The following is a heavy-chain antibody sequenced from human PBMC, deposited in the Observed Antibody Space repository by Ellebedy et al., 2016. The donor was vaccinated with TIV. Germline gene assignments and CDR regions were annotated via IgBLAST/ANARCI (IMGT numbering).Heavy chain of an antibody. CDR1: GFNFRSYA. V-gene: IGHV3-23*01. CDR3: ARDLYYGIDF. CDR2: ISGSGGTI. J-gene: IGHJ6*02. D-gene: IGHD2-8*01. Sequence: GGSLRLSCAASGFNFRSYAMTWVRQAPGKGLEWVSSISGSGGTIYYADSVKGRFTISRDNAKNTLYLQMNSLRADDTAVYYCARDLYYGIDFWGQGTTVTVSS.